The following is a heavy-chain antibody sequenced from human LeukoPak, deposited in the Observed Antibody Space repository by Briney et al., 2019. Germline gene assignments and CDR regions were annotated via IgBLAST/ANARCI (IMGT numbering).Heavy chain of an antibody. CDR3: ARDRGDGYKQVYFDY. V-gene: IGHV1-69*05. CDR2: SVPIFGTV. J-gene: IGHJ4*02. CDR1: GGTFSNYP. D-gene: IGHD5-24*01. Sequence: SVKVSCKASGGTFSNYPITWVRQAPGQGLEWMGGSVPIFGTVNYAQKFQGRLTITTDESMSTASMELSSLRSEDTAVYYCARDRGDGYKQVYFDYWGQGTLVTVSS.